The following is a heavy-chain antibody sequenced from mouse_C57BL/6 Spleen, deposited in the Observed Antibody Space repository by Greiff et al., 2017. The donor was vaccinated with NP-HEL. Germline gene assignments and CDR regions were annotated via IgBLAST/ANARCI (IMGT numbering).Heavy chain of an antibody. J-gene: IGHJ4*01. CDR3: ARFDYDEREYYYAMDY. CDR1: GYTFTSYW. CDR2: IDPSDSYT. D-gene: IGHD2-4*01. Sequence: VQLQQPGAELVRPGTSVKLSCKASGYTFTSYWMHWVKQRPGQGLEWIGVIDPSDSYTNYNQKFKGKATLTVDTSSSTAYMQLSSLTSEDSAVYYCARFDYDEREYYYAMDYWGQGTSVTVSS. V-gene: IGHV1-59*01.